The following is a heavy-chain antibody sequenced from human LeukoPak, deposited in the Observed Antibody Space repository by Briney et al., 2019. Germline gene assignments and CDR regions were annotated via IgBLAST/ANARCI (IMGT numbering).Heavy chain of an antibody. J-gene: IGHJ6*03. V-gene: IGHV3-30*02. CDR3: AKGEYGSFYMDV. D-gene: IGHD2/OR15-2a*01. CDR2: IRNDGIDK. Sequence: GGSLRLSCEASGFSFSGSGMQWVRQAPGKGLEWVALIRNDGIDKFYADFVKGRFTISRDNSKNTLYMQMNSLRVEDTALYYCAKGEYGSFYMDVWGKGTTVIVS. CDR1: GFSFSGSG.